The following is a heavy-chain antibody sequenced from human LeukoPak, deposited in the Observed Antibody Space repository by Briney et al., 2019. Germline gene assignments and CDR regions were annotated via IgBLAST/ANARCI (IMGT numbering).Heavy chain of an antibody. V-gene: IGHV3-7*01. J-gene: IGHJ4*02. Sequence: GGSLRLSCAASGFTVSSIYMNWVRQAPGKGLEWVANIKQDGSEKYYVDSVKGRFTISRDNAKNSLYLQMNSLRAEDTAVYYCASEGTRDSSGYYYPFEYWGQGTLVTVSS. D-gene: IGHD3-22*01. CDR3: ASEGTRDSSGYYYPFEY. CDR2: IKQDGSEK. CDR1: GFTVSSIY.